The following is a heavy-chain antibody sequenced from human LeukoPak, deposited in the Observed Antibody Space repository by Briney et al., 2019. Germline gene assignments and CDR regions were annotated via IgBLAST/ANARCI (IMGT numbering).Heavy chain of an antibody. V-gene: IGHV3-30-3*01. Sequence: GGSLRLSCAASGFTFSSYAMHWVRQAPGKGLERVADISYDGSNKYYADSVKGRLTISRDNSKSTLHLQMNSLRAEDTATYYCARSPYYDILAGFYYYFDYWGQGTLVTVSS. CDR1: GFTFSSYA. CDR2: ISYDGSNK. J-gene: IGHJ4*02. CDR3: ARSPYYDILAGFYYYFDY. D-gene: IGHD3-9*01.